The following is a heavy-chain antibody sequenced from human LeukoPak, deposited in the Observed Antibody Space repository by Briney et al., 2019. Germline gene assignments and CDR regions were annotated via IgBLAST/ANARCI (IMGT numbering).Heavy chain of an antibody. J-gene: IGHJ3*02. CDR2: ISSDGGST. CDR3: VKEEMGAHHAFDI. V-gene: IGHV3-64D*06. Sequence: PGGSLRLSCSASGSTFSIHAMHWVRQAPGKGLESVSAISSDGGSTYYADSVKGRFTISRDNSKNTLYLQMSSLRAEDTAVYYCVKEEMGAHHAFDIWGQGTLVTVSS. CDR1: GSTFSIHA. D-gene: IGHD1-26*01.